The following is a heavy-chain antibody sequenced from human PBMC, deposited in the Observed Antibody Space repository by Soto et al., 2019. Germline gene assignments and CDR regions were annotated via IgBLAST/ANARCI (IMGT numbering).Heavy chain of an antibody. CDR2: IYWDDDK. CDR3: ARRGRWTHLDY. V-gene: IGHV2-5*02. D-gene: IGHD3-10*01. J-gene: IGHJ4*01. Sequence: QITLKASGPTLVKPTQTLTLTCTFSGFSLTSSEMGVGWIRQPPGKALEWLALIYWDDDKRYSPSLRSRPAITGDTSKNEVVLTMTNVDPTDPATYFCARRGRWTHLDYWGQGTLVTVSS. CDR1: GFSLTSSEMG.